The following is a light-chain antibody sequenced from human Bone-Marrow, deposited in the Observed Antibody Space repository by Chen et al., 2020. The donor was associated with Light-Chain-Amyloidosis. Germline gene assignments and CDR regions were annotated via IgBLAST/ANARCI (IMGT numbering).Light chain of an antibody. J-gene: IGLJ3*02. CDR1: SGSIATNY. Sequence: NFMLTQPHSVSESPGKTVIISCTRSSGSIATNYVQWYQQRPGASPTTVIYEDDQRPSGVPDRFSGSIDRSSNAASLTSSGLKTEDEADYYCQSYQGSSQGVFGGGTKLTVL. CDR2: EDD. V-gene: IGLV6-57*01. CDR3: QSYQGSSQGV.